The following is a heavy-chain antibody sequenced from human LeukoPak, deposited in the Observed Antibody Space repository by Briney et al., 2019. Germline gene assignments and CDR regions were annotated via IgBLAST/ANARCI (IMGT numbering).Heavy chain of an antibody. J-gene: IGHJ4*02. CDR1: GFTFSSYS. D-gene: IGHD2-2*01. CDR3: ARSLPYQQREFDY. V-gene: IGHV3-21*01. CDR2: ISSSSSYI. Sequence: PGGSLRLSCAASGFTFSSYSMNWVRQAPGKGLEWVSSISSSSSYIYYADSVKGRFTISRDNAKNSLYLQMNSLRAEDTAVYYCARSLPYQQREFDYWGQGTLVTVSS.